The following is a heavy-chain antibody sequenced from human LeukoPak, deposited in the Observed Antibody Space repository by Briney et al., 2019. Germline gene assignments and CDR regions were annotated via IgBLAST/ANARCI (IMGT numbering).Heavy chain of an antibody. J-gene: IGHJ4*02. V-gene: IGHV3-21*01. D-gene: IGHD1-26*01. CDR3: ARDLNSGSYYGGYYFDY. CDR2: ISSSSSYI. Sequence: GGSLRLSCAASGFTFSSYSMNWVRQAPGKGLEWVSSISSSSSYIYYADSVKGRFTISRDNAKNPLYLQMNSLRAEDTAVYYCARDLNSGSYYGGYYFDYWGQGTLVTVSS. CDR1: GFTFSSYS.